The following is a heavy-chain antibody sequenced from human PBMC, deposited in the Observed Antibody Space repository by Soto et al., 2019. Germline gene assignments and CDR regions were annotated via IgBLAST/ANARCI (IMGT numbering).Heavy chain of an antibody. CDR3: GGGGGADSSSWFDP. D-gene: IGHD6-6*01. V-gene: IGHV1-69*06. Sequence: QVQLVQSGAEVKKPGSSVKVSCKASGGTFSSYAISWVRQAPGQGLEWMGGIIPIFGTANYAQKFQGRVTITADKSTGTAYMGRGSLRSEDTAVYYCGGGGGADSSSWFDPWGQGTLVTVSS. CDR1: GGTFSSYA. J-gene: IGHJ5*02. CDR2: IIPIFGTA.